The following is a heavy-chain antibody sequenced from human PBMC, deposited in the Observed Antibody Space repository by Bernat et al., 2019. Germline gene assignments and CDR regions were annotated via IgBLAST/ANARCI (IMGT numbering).Heavy chain of an antibody. J-gene: IGHJ4*02. V-gene: IGHV3-23*01. CDR2: ISSSSGSI. Sequence: EVQLLESGGGLVQPGGSLRLSCAASGFTFSSYTMSWVRQAPGKGLEWVSSISSSSGSIYYADSVKGRFTISRDNAKNSLYLQMISLRAEDTAVYYCARAIEDCGLPVFDYWGQGTLVTVSS. CDR3: ARAIEDCGLPVFDY. D-gene: IGHD2-2*01. CDR1: GFTFSSYT.